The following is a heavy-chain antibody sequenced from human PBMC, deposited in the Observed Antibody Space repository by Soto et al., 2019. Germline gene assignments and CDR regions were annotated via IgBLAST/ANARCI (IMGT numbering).Heavy chain of an antibody. V-gene: IGHV1-8*02. J-gene: IGHJ6*03. D-gene: IGHD6-6*01. Sequence: ASVKVSCKASGYTFTSYDINWVRQATGQGLEWMGWMNPNSGNTGYAQKFQGRVTMTRNTSISTAYMELSSLRSEDTAVYYCVRGTGSSSYYYYYYMDVWGKGTTVTVSS. CDR2: MNPNSGNT. CDR1: GYTFTSYD. CDR3: VRGTGSSSYYYYYYMDV.